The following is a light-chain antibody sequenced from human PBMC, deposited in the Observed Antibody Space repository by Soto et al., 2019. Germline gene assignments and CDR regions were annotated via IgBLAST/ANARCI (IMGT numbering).Light chain of an antibody. CDR2: GAS. Sequence: LLTQSPATLSVSPGERATLSCRASQIISNKLASYQHKPGQAPRLLIYGASSRATSIPARFSGSGSGTEFTLTINSLQSEDSAIYFCQQYDNWPPLTFGGGTKVEI. CDR1: QIISNK. V-gene: IGKV3-15*01. J-gene: IGKJ4*01. CDR3: QQYDNWPPLT.